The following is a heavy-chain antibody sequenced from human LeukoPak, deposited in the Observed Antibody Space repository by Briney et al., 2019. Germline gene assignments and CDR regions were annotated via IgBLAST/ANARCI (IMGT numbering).Heavy chain of an antibody. CDR3: ASKRDIAARPLDY. CDR1: GYSISSGYY. CDR2: IYHSGST. Sequence: PSETLSLTCAVSGYSISSGYYWGWSRQPPGKGLEWIGSIYHSGSTYYNPSLKSRVTISVDTSKNQFSLKLSSVTAADTAVYYCASKRDIAARPLDYWGQGTLVTVSS. D-gene: IGHD6-6*01. J-gene: IGHJ4*02. V-gene: IGHV4-38-2*01.